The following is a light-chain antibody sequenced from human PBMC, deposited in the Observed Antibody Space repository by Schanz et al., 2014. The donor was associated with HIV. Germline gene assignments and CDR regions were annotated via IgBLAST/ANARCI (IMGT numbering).Light chain of an antibody. CDR2: GST. V-gene: IGLV1-40*01. CDR3: LSYDNSLTAYV. J-gene: IGLJ1*01. Sequence: QSVLTQPPSVSAAPEQRVTISCTGSRSNIGAGYDVHWYQHLPGTAPKLLIYGSTNRPSGVPDRFSGSKSGTAASLAISGLQAEDEADYYCLSYDNSLTAYVFGAGTKVTVL. CDR1: RSNIGAGYD.